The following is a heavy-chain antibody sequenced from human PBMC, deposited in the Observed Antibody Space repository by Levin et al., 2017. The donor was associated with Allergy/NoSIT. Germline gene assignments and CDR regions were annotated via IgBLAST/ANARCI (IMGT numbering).Heavy chain of an antibody. CDR3: AKDQGVEGDYCSGGVCHPFDY. V-gene: IGHV3-23*01. CDR2: ISGSGGTT. CDR1: GFTFSSYA. D-gene: IGHD2-8*02. J-gene: IGHJ4*02. Sequence: PGGSLRLSCAASGFTFSSYAMSWVRQAPGKGLEWVSAISGSGGTTYYADSVKGRFTISRDNSKNTLYLQMNSLRAEDTAVYYCAKDQGVEGDYCSGGVCHPFDYWGQGTLVTVSS.